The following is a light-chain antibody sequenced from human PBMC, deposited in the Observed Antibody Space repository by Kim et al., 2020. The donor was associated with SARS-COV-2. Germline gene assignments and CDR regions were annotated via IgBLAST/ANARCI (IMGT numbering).Light chain of an antibody. V-gene: IGKV3-15*01. J-gene: IGKJ1*01. CDR3: QQYDYWRT. Sequence: SVAPGEIVTLSCRANESISTNVAWYQQKPGQAPRLLIYAVSARATDIPARFSGSGSETDVTLTISSVQSEDSAVYYCQQYDYWRTFGQGTKVDIK. CDR1: ESISTN. CDR2: AVS.